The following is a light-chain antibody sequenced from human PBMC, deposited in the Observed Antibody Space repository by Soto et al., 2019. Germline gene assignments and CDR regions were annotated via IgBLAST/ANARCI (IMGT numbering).Light chain of an antibody. J-gene: IGLJ2*01. V-gene: IGLV2-14*03. CDR3: SSYTIRSTLGV. Sequence: QSVLTQPASVSGSPGQSITISCTGTNSDIGGYNYVSWYQQHPGKAPKLMIYDVSNRPSGVSYRFSGSKSGNTAPLTISGLQAEDEADYYCSSYTIRSTLGVFGGGTKLTVL. CDR2: DVS. CDR1: NSDIGGYNY.